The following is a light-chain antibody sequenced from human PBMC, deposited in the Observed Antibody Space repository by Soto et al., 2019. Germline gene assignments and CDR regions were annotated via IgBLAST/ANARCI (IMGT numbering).Light chain of an antibody. CDR1: QSVLYSSNSKNY. V-gene: IGKV4-1*01. CDR3: QQYYSIPLT. Sequence: DIVMTQSPDSLAVSLGERATINCESSQSVLYSSNSKNYLAWYQQKPGQPPKLLIYWASTRESGVPDRFSGSGSGTDFTLTISSLQAEDVAVYYCQQYYSIPLTFGGGTKVEIK. J-gene: IGKJ4*01. CDR2: WAS.